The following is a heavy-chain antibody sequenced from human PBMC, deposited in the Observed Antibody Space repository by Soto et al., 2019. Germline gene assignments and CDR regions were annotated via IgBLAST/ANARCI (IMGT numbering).Heavy chain of an antibody. J-gene: IGHJ3*02. D-gene: IGHD3-22*01. Sequence: GGSLRLSCAASGFTFSSYAMHWVRQAPGKGLEWVAVISYDGSNKYYADSVKGRFTISRDNSKNTLYLQMNSLRAEDTAVYYCARGMTILETYYDSSGYADAFDIWGQGTMVTVSS. V-gene: IGHV3-30-3*01. CDR1: GFTFSSYA. CDR2: ISYDGSNK. CDR3: ARGMTILETYYDSSGYADAFDI.